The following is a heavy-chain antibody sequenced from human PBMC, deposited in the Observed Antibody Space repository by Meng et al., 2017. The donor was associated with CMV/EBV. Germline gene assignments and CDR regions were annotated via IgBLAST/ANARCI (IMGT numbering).Heavy chain of an antibody. CDR1: GFTFSSYS. J-gene: IGHJ4*02. Sequence: GSLRLSCAASGFTFSSYSMNWVRQAPGKGLEWIGSIYYSGSTYYNPSLKSRVTISVDTSKNQFSLKLSSVTAADTAVYYCAREVVVITGGLDYWGQGTLVTVSS. V-gene: IGHV4-39*07. CDR2: IYYSGST. CDR3: AREVVVITGGLDY. D-gene: IGHD3-22*01.